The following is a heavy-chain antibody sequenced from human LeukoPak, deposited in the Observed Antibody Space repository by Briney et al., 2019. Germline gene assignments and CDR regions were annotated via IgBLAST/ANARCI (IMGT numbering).Heavy chain of an antibody. CDR1: GGSFSGYY. Sequence: SETLSLTCAVYGGSFSGYYWSWIRQPPGKGLEWIGYIYYSGSTNYNPSPKSRVTISVDTSKNQFSLKLSSVTAADKAVYYCARGRIDGYNPWGQGTLVTVSS. CDR2: IYYSGST. J-gene: IGHJ5*02. CDR3: ARGRIDGYNP. D-gene: IGHD5-24*01. V-gene: IGHV4-59*08.